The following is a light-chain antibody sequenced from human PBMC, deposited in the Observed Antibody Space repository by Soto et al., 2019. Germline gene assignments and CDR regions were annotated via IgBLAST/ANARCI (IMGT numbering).Light chain of an antibody. CDR3: QQYNNWPPLT. V-gene: IGKV3-15*01. CDR2: GAS. J-gene: IGKJ1*01. Sequence: EVLMTQSPSTLSVSPGERATISCRASQSVSSNVAWYQHKSGQAPRLLIYGASTRATGIPARFSGSGSGTEVTLTIDSLQSEDFAVYFGQQYNNWPPLTFGQGTKVEFK. CDR1: QSVSSN.